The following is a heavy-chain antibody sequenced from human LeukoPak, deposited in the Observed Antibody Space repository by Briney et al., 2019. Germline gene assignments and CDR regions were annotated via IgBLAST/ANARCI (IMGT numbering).Heavy chain of an antibody. J-gene: IGHJ4*02. CDR3: ARGPNPTMVDYYFDY. CDR2: ISYDGSNK. CDR1: GFTFSSYA. V-gene: IGHV3-30-3*01. D-gene: IGHD3-10*01. Sequence: GGSLRLSCAASGFTFSSYAMHWVRQAPGKGLEWVAVISYDGSNKYYADSVKGRFTISRDNSKNTLYLQMNSLRAEDTAVYYCARGPNPTMVDYYFDYWGQGTLVTVSS.